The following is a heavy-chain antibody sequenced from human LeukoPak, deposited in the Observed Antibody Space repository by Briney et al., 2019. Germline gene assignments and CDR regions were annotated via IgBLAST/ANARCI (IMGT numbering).Heavy chain of an antibody. CDR3: AGGYCSSTSCLGFYGMDV. D-gene: IGHD2-2*01. V-gene: IGHV4-34*01. Sequence: SETLCLTCAVYGGSFSGYYWSWIRQPPGKGLEWIGEINHSGSTNYNPSLKSRVTISVDTSKNQFSLKLSSVTAADTAVYYCAGGYCSSTSCLGFYGMDVWGQGTTVTVSS. CDR1: GGSFSGYY. J-gene: IGHJ6*02. CDR2: INHSGST.